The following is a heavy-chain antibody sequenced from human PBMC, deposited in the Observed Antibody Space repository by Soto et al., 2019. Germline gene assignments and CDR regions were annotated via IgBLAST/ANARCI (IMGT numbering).Heavy chain of an antibody. V-gene: IGHV1-69*13. CDR3: ASPIMYPHAFDI. CDR2: IIPIFGTA. D-gene: IGHD2-2*01. Sequence: GASVKVSCKASGYTFTTHYMHWVRQAPGQGREWMGGIIPIFGTANYAQKFQGRVTITADESTSTAYMELSSLRSEDTAVYYCASPIMYPHAFDIWGQGTMVTVSS. CDR1: GYTFTTHY. J-gene: IGHJ3*02.